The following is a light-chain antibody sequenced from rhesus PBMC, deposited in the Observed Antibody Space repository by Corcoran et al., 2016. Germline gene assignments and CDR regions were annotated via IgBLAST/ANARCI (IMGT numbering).Light chain of an antibody. Sequence: DVQMTQSPSSLSASVGDTVTITCQASQDIINNLAWYQQRPGKVPKLLIYAASTLQSGVPSRFSGSGSGTDFTLTISSLQPEDFATYYWQHGYGIRTFGQGTKVEI. CDR1: QDIINN. J-gene: IGKJ1*01. CDR3: QHGYGIRT. V-gene: IGKV1-25*02. CDR2: AAS.